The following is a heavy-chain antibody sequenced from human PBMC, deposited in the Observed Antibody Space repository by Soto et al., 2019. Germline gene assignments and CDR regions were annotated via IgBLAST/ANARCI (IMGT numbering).Heavy chain of an antibody. CDR3: AAEVEYSSSSYYYYCMDV. CDR1: GFTFTSSA. D-gene: IGHD6-6*01. CDR2: IVVGSGNT. Sequence: ASVKVSCKASGFTFTSSAVQGVRQARGQRLEWIGWIVVGSGNTNYAQKFQERVTITRDMSTSTAYMELSSLRSEDTAVYYCAAEVEYSSSSYYYYCMDVWRQGTTFTISS. J-gene: IGHJ6*02. V-gene: IGHV1-58*01.